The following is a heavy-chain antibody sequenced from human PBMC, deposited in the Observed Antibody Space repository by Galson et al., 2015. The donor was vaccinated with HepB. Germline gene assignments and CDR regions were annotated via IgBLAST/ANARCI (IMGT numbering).Heavy chain of an antibody. V-gene: IGHV5-10-1*01. D-gene: IGHD1-1*01. CDR2: IDPSDSYT. Sequence: QSGAEVKKSGESLRISCKGSGYSFTSYWISWVRQMPGKGLEWMGRIDPSDSYTNYSPSFQGHVTISADKSISTAYLQWSSLKASDTAMYYCARGGRGSTQRLYGMDVWGQGTTVTVSS. CDR1: GYSFTSYW. CDR3: ARGGRGSTQRLYGMDV. J-gene: IGHJ6*02.